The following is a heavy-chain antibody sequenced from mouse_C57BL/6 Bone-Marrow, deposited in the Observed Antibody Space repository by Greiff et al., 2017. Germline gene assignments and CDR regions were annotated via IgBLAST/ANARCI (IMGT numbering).Heavy chain of an antibody. Sequence: DVKLQESGPGLAKPSQTLSLTCSVTGYSITSDYWNWIRKFPGNKLEYMGYISYSGSTYYNPSLKSRISITRDTSKNQYYLQLNSVTTEDTATFYCARLPHPDSSGGYFDYWGQGTTLTVSS. V-gene: IGHV3-8*01. CDR3: ARLPHPDSSGGYFDY. J-gene: IGHJ2*01. D-gene: IGHD3-2*02. CDR1: GYSITSDY. CDR2: ISYSGST.